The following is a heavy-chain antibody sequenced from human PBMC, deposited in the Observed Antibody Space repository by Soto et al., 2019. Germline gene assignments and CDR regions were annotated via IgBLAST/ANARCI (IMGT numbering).Heavy chain of an antibody. CDR3: ASVVVTSLGPSYYYYGMDV. CDR1: GGTFSSYA. Sequence: QVQLVQSGAEVKKPGSSVKVSCKASGGTFSSYAISWVRQAPGQGLEWMGGIIPIFGTANYAQKFQGRVTITADESTSTAYMELSSLRSEDTAVYYCASVVVTSLGPSYYYYGMDVWGQGTTVTVSS. V-gene: IGHV1-69*01. D-gene: IGHD2-21*02. CDR2: IIPIFGTA. J-gene: IGHJ6*02.